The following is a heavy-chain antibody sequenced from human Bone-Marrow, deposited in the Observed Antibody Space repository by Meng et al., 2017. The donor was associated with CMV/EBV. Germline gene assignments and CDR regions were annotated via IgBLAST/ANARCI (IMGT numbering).Heavy chain of an antibody. CDR1: GFTFSSYA. D-gene: IGHD4/OR15-4a*01. CDR2: ISYDGSNK. CDR3: ASLPTIAYYYYGMDV. V-gene: IGHV3-30-3*01. J-gene: IGHJ6*02. Sequence: GGSLRLSCAASGFTFSSYAMHWVRQAPGKGLEWVAVISYDGSNKYYADSVKGRFTISRDNSKNTLYLQMNSQRAEDTAVYYCASLPTIAYYYYGMDVWGQGTTVTVSS.